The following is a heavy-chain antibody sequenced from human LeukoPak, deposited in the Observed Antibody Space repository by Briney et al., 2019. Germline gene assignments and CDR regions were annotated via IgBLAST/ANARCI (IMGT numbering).Heavy chain of an antibody. J-gene: IGHJ4*02. CDR2: ICSSGSTK. V-gene: IGHV3-48*01. D-gene: IGHD3-16*01. CDR1: GITFSSYS. Sequence: GGSLRLSCGASGITFSSYSMNWVRQAPGKGLEWVSYICSSGSTKYYADSVKGRFTISRDNARNSLYLQMNSLRAEDTAVYFCARGGLSIMGYWGQGTLVIVSS. CDR3: ARGGLSIMGY.